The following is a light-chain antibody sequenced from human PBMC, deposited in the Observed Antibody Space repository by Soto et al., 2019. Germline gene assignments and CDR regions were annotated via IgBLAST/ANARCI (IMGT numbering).Light chain of an antibody. CDR3: TAYEGSNKFV. V-gene: IGLV2-8*01. CDR1: SSDVGAYKY. Sequence: QSALTQPPSASGSPGQSVTISCTGTSSDVGAYKYVSWYQQYPGKAPKLIIYEVTKRPSGVPDRFSGSKSGNTASLTVSGLRHDDEGEYYCTAYEGSNKFVFGTGTKVTV. CDR2: EVT. J-gene: IGLJ1*01.